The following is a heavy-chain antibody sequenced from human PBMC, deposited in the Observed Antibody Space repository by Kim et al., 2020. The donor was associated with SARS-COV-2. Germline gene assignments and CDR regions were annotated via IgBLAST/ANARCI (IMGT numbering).Heavy chain of an antibody. D-gene: IGHD6-13*01. J-gene: IGHJ4*02. V-gene: IGHV4-34*13. Sequence: NPSLRGRVTMSLATSKNQFSLKLSSVTAADTAVYYCARGSKAAVGNFDYWGQGTLVTVSS. CDR3: ARGSKAAVGNFDY.